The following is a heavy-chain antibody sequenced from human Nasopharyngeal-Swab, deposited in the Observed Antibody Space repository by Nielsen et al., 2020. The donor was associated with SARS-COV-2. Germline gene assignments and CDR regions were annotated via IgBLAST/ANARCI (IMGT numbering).Heavy chain of an antibody. D-gene: IGHD3-22*01. Sequence: VRQMPGKGLEWMGIIYPGDSDTRYSPSFQGQVTISADKSISTAYLQWSSLKASDTAMYYCARHGLKGNWFDPWGRGTLVTVSS. CDR3: ARHGLKGNWFDP. V-gene: IGHV5-51*01. J-gene: IGHJ5*02. CDR2: IYPGDSDT.